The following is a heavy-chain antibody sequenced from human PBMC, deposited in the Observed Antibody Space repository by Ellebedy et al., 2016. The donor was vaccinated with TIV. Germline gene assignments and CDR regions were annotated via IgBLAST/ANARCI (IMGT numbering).Heavy chain of an antibody. V-gene: IGHV4-59*01. J-gene: IGHJ5*02. Sequence: SETLSLXXSVSGGSINSYYWSWIRQSPVKGPEWIGYVHYSGGTKYSPSLKSRVFISIDTSKNQFSLKLSSVTAADTAVYYCARDSSNSRWYLWGQGTLVTVSS. CDR3: ARDSSNSRWYL. CDR1: GGSINSYY. CDR2: VHYSGGT. D-gene: IGHD4-23*01.